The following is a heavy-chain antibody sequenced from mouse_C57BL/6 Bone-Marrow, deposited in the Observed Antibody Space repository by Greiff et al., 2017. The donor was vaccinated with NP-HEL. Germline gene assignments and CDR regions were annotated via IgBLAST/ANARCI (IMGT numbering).Heavy chain of an antibody. Sequence: EVKLMESGGGLVQPGGSMKLSCVASGFTFSNYWMNWVRQSPEKGLEWVAQIRLKSDNYATHYAESVKGRFTISRDDSKSSVYLQMNNLRAEDTGIYYCTVYIGNYGYFDVWGTGTTVTVSS. D-gene: IGHD2-1*01. V-gene: IGHV6-3*01. CDR2: IRLKSDNYAT. CDR3: TVYIGNYGYFDV. CDR1: GFTFSNYW. J-gene: IGHJ1*03.